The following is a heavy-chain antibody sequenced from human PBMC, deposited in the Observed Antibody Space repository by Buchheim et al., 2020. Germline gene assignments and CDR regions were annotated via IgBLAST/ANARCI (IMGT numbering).Heavy chain of an antibody. CDR1: GFTFSSYS. V-gene: IGHV3-21*01. D-gene: IGHD6-13*01. Sequence: EVQLMESGGGLVKPGGSLRLSCAASGFTFSSYSMNWVRQAPGKGLEWVSSISSSSSYIYYADSVKGRFTISRDNAKNSLYLQMNSLRAEDTAVFYCASYIAAAGTPFDYWGQGTL. CDR2: ISSSSSYI. J-gene: IGHJ4*02. CDR3: ASYIAAAGTPFDY.